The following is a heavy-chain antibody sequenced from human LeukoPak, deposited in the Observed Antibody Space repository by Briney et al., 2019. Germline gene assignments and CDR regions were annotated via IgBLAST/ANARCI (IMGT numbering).Heavy chain of an antibody. V-gene: IGHV4-59*01. CDR3: ARDNRGSNTFDL. J-gene: IGHJ5*02. Sequence: SETLSLTCTVSGGSFSSYYWNWIRQPPGKGLEWIGYIYYSGSTNYNPSLKSRATISVDTSKDQFSLKLSSVTAADTAVYYCARDNRGSNTFDLWGQGTLVTVSS. CDR1: GGSFSSYY. D-gene: IGHD4/OR15-4a*01. CDR2: IYYSGST.